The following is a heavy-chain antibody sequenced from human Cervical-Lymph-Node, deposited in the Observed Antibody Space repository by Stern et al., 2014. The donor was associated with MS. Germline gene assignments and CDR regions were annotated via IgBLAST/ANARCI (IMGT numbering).Heavy chain of an antibody. J-gene: IGHJ4*02. CDR2: IYPGYSKP. Sequence: EVQLVESGAELIRPGASLKISCKGSGFKFSIYWIAWVRQTPGKGLEWMGIIYPGYSKPRYSPSVQGQVTMAADKSPSTAYLQWSSLNASDTAMYFCARQTTAWASDVWGQGTLVTVSS. CDR1: GFKFSIYW. V-gene: IGHV5-51*01. D-gene: IGHD1-14*01. CDR3: ARQTTAWASDV.